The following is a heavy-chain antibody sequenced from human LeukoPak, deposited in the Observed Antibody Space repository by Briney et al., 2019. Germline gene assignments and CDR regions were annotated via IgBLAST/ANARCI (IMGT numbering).Heavy chain of an antibody. CDR2: INPNSGGT. V-gene: IGHV1-2*02. CDR1: GYIFTDYY. D-gene: IGHD3-16*01. J-gene: IGHJ6*02. Sequence: ASVKVSCKASGYIFTDYYVHWVRQAPGQGLEWMGWINPNSGGTNYAQKFQGRVTMTEDTSTDTAYMELSSLRSEDTAVYYCATAPSWGLGMDVWGQGTTVTVSS. CDR3: ATAPSWGLGMDV.